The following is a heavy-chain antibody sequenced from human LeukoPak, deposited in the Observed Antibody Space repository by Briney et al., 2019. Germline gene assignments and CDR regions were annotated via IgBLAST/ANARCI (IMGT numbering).Heavy chain of an antibody. J-gene: IGHJ4*02. Sequence: PGGSLRLSCAASGFTFSSYAMHWVRQAPGKGLEWVAVISYDGSNKYYADSVKGRFTISRDNSKNTLYLQMNSLRAEDTAVYYCAKGVRWLQSPFDYWGQGTLVTVSS. D-gene: IGHD5-24*01. V-gene: IGHV3-30-3*01. CDR1: GFTFSSYA. CDR2: ISYDGSNK. CDR3: AKGVRWLQSPFDY.